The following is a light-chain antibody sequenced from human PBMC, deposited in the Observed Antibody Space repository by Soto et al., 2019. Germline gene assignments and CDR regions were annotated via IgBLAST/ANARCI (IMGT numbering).Light chain of an antibody. CDR1: SSDVGAYDY. Sequence: QSVVTQPASVCGSPGQSITISCTGTSSDVGAYDYVSWYQQHPDKAPKLMIYEVSNRPSGVSNRFSGSKSVNTATLTISGLQAEDEADYYCSSYTSSSPRVFGTGTKVTV. CDR2: EVS. J-gene: IGLJ1*01. V-gene: IGLV2-14*03. CDR3: SSYTSSSPRV.